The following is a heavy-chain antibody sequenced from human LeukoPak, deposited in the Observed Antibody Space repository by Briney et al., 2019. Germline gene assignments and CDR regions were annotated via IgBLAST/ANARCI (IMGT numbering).Heavy chain of an antibody. V-gene: IGHV1-69*13. CDR2: IIPIFGTA. CDR3: ARGLVPAAMADAFDI. D-gene: IGHD2-2*01. Sequence: ASVKVSCKASGYTFTSYGISWVRQAPGQGLEWMGGIIPIFGTANYAQKFQGRVTITADESTSTAYMELSSLRSEDTAVYYCARGLVPAAMADAFDIWGQGTMVTVSS. J-gene: IGHJ3*02. CDR1: GYTFTSYG.